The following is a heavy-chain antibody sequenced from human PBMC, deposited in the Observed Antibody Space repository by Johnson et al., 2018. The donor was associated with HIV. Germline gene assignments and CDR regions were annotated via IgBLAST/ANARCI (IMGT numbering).Heavy chain of an antibody. Sequence: EVQLVESGGGLIQPGGSLRLSCVASGFTVSSNYMSWVRQAPGKGLEWVSVIYSGGTTYYADSVKGRFTISRDNAKNSLYVQMNSLRAEDTALYYCAKGLRLGELSLRVDAFDIWGQGTMVTVSS. D-gene: IGHD3-16*02. V-gene: IGHV3-53*01. CDR1: GFTVSSNY. CDR3: AKGLRLGELSLRVDAFDI. J-gene: IGHJ3*02. CDR2: IYSGGTT.